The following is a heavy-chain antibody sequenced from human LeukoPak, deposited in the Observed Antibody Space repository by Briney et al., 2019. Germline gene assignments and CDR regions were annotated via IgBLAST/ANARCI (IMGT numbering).Heavy chain of an antibody. CDR1: GFTFSTYS. D-gene: IGHD1-26*01. J-gene: IGHJ4*02. CDR2: ISSGTTTI. CDR3: ARGSYYDIDY. V-gene: IGHV3-48*04. Sequence: GGSLRLSCAASGFTFSTYSMNWVRQAPGKGLEWVSYISSGTTTIYYADSVKGRFTISRDNAKNSLYLQMNGLRVEDTAVYYCARGSYYDIDYWGQGTLVTVSS.